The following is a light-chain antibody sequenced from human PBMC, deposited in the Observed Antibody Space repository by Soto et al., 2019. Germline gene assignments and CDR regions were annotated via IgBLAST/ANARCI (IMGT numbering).Light chain of an antibody. CDR1: QSIGSW. J-gene: IGKJ1*01. V-gene: IGKV1-5*03. CDR2: KAS. Sequence: DIQMTQSPSTLSASVGDIVTITCRASQSIGSWLAWYQQKPGKAPKLLIYKASSLESGVPSRFSGSGSGTEFTLTISSLQPDDLATYYCQQYTSYPWTFGQGTKVEIK. CDR3: QQYTSYPWT.